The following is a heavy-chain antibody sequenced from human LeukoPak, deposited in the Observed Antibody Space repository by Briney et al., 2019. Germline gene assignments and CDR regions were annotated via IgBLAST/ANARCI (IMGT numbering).Heavy chain of an antibody. CDR2: ISSSGSTI. D-gene: IGHD3-22*01. Sequence: GGSLRLSCAASGFTFSDYYMSWIRQAPGKGLEWVSYISSSGSTIYYADSVKGRFTISRDNAKNSLYLQMNSLRAEDTAVYYCARAYYYDTSATPDYWGQGTLVTVSS. J-gene: IGHJ4*02. CDR3: ARAYYYDTSATPDY. CDR1: GFTFSDYY. V-gene: IGHV3-11*01.